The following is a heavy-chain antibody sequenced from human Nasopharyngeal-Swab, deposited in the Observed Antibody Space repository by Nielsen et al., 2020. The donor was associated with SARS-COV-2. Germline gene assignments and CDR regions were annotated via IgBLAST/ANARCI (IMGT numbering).Heavy chain of an antibody. J-gene: IGHJ6*02. V-gene: IGHV1-46*01. Sequence: WVRQAPGQGLEWMGIINPSGGSTSYAQKFQGRVTMTRDTSTSTVYTELSSLRSEDTAVYYCARDPTPTGTSVLYYYYYGMDVWGQGTTVTVSS. D-gene: IGHD1-1*01. CDR2: INPSGGST. CDR3: ARDPTPTGTSVLYYYYYGMDV.